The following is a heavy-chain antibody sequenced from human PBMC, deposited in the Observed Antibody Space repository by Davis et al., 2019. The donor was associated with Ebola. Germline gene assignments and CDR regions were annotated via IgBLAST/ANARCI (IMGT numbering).Heavy chain of an antibody. CDR2: IYYSGST. Sequence: SETLSLTCTVSGGSISSGDYYWSWLRQPPGKGLEWFGYIYYSGSTYYNPTLKSRVTITVDTSKTQFPLKLSSVTAADTAVYYCARADSSGYYFTRNDAFDIWGQGTMVTVSS. CDR1: GGSISSGDYY. J-gene: IGHJ3*02. CDR3: ARADSSGYYFTRNDAFDI. D-gene: IGHD3-22*01. V-gene: IGHV4-30-4*01.